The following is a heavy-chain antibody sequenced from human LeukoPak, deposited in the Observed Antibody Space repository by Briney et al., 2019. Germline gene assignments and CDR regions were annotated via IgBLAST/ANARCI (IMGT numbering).Heavy chain of an antibody. D-gene: IGHD1-1*01. J-gene: IGHJ5*02. Sequence: GGSLRLSCAASGFSISGYWMSWVRQAPGKGLKWVANIRQDGSVKTYVDSVKGRFTVSRDNAKNSLYLQMDSLTVEDTAMYYCARDGGTDWYDPWGQGTLVTVSS. CDR1: GFSISGYW. V-gene: IGHV3-7*01. CDR2: IRQDGSVK. CDR3: ARDGGTDWYDP.